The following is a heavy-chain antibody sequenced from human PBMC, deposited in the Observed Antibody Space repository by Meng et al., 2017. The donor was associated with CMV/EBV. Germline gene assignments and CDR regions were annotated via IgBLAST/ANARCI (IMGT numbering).Heavy chain of an antibody. Sequence: GESLKISCAASGFTFSSYSMNWVRQAPGKGLEWVSSISSSSSYIYYADSVKGRFTISRDNAKNSLYLQMNSLRAEDSAVYYCARGAGPNDYGRSWGQGMLVTVSS. J-gene: IGHJ5*02. D-gene: IGHD4-17*01. CDR2: ISSSSSYI. CDR3: ARGAGPNDYGRS. V-gene: IGHV3-21*04. CDR1: GFTFSSYS.